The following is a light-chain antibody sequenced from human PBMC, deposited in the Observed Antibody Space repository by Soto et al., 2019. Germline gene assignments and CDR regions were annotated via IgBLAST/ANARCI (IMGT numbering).Light chain of an antibody. Sequence: EVVLTQSPVTLSLSPGERATLSCRASQSFRVLLAWYQQKHGQAPRLLIYDAYNRATGIPPRFSVSGSGRGFTLTISSLDPEDDAVYYCQQRQMGPITCGQGTLLEIK. CDR3: QQRQMGPIT. CDR2: DAY. CDR1: QSFRVL. V-gene: IGKV3-11*02. J-gene: IGKJ5*01.